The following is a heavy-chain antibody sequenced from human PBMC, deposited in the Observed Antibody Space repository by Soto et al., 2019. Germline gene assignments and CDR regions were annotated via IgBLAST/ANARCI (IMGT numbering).Heavy chain of an antibody. V-gene: IGHV3-30*18. J-gene: IGHJ4*02. Sequence: PGGSLRLSCAASGSIFSSYGMHWVRQAPGKGLEWVAATSYDGRNNSYEDSVRGRFTISRDNSKNTLYLQMNSLRAEDTAVYYCAKDTYYHDSSGFYVFDYWGQGTPVTVSS. CDR1: GSIFSSYG. D-gene: IGHD3-22*01. CDR2: TSYDGRNN. CDR3: AKDTYYHDSSGFYVFDY.